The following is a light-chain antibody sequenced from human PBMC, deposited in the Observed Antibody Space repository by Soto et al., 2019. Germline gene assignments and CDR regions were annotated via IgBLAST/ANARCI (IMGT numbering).Light chain of an antibody. V-gene: IGKV3-11*01. J-gene: IGKJ4*01. CDR2: DAS. CDR3: QQRRNWLT. CDR1: QSVSSY. Sequence: EIVLTQSPATLSLSPGERATLSCSASQSVSSYLAWYQQKPGQAPSLLIDDASNRATGIPARFSGSGSGTDFTLSIISLEPEDFAVYSCQQRRNWLTFGGGSKVEIK.